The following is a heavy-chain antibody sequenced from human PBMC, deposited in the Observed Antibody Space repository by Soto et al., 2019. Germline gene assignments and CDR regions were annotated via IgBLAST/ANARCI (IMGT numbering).Heavy chain of an antibody. CDR1: GYTFTSYY. D-gene: IGHD1-20*01. V-gene: IGHV1-46*01. Sequence: QVQLVQSGAEVKKPGASVKVSCKASGYTFTSYYMHWVRQAPGQGLEWMGIINPSGGSTSYAQKCKGRVKMTRDTSTSTVYMELSSLRSEDTAGYYCASEEYKWNLRGAFDIWGQGTMVTVSS. J-gene: IGHJ3*02. CDR3: ASEEYKWNLRGAFDI. CDR2: INPSGGST.